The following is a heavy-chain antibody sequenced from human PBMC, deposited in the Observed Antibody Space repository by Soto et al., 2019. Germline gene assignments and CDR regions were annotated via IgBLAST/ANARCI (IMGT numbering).Heavy chain of an antibody. D-gene: IGHD6-19*01. CDR3: AKDQQWLVRVVFDL. J-gene: IGHJ2*01. CDR2: ISGSGGST. V-gene: IGHV3-23*01. CDR1: GFTFSSYA. Sequence: PVGSLRLSCAASGFTFSSYAMSWVRRAPGKGLEWVSAISGSGGSTYYADSVKGRFTISRDNSKNTLYLQMNSLRAEDTAVYYCAKDQQWLVRVVFDLWGRGTLVTVSS.